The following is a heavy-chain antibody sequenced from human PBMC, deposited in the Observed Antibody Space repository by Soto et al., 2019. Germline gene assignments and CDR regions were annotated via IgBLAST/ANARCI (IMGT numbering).Heavy chain of an antibody. CDR1: GFTFSSYG. D-gene: IGHD3-10*01. CDR2: IWYDGSNK. V-gene: IGHV3-33*01. Sequence: GVSLRLSCAASGFTFSSYGMHWVRQAPGKGLEWVAVIWYDGSNKYYADSVKGRFTISRDNSKNTLYLQMNSLRAEDTAVYYCARVGPITSNYYYYGMDVWGQGTTVTVSS. CDR3: ARVGPITSNYYYYGMDV. J-gene: IGHJ6*02.